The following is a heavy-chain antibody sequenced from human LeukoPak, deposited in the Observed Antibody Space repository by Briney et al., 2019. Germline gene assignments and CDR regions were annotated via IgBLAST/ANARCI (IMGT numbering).Heavy chain of an antibody. CDR3: ARGLFRFDP. CDR1: GGSISSYY. V-gene: IGHV4-59*01. J-gene: IGHJ5*02. CDR2: IYYSGST. Sequence: SETLSLTCTVSGGSISSYYWSWIRQPPGKGLEWIGYIYYSGSTNYNPSLKSRVIISVDTSKNQVSLKLSSVSTADTAVYYCARGLFRFDPWGQGTLVTVSS.